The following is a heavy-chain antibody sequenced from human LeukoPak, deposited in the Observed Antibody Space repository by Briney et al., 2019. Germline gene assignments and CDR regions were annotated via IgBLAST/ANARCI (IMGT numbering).Heavy chain of an antibody. CDR2: IYPGDSDT. V-gene: IGHV5-51*01. Sequence: GESLKISCKGSGYSFTSYWIGWVRQMPGKGLEWMGIIYPGDSDTRYSPSFQGQVTISADKSISTAYLQWSSLKASDTAMYYCARYYYGSGSYYNEINNWFDPWGQGTLVTVSS. CDR3: ARYYYGSGSYYNEINNWFDP. D-gene: IGHD3-10*01. J-gene: IGHJ5*02. CDR1: GYSFTSYW.